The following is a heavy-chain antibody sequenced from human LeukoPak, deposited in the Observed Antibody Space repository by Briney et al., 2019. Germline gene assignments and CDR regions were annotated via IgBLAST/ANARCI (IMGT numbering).Heavy chain of an antibody. J-gene: IGHJ5*02. D-gene: IGHD1-26*01. CDR3: ARGGVGASGRIWFDP. CDR2: IYHSGST. CDR1: GYSISSGYY. Sequence: SETLSLTCTVSGYSISSGYYWGWIRQPPGKGLEWIGSIYHSGSTDYNTSLKSRGTISVDTSKNQFSLKLSSVTAADPAVYYCARGGVGASGRIWFDPWGQGTLVPVSS. V-gene: IGHV4-38-2*02.